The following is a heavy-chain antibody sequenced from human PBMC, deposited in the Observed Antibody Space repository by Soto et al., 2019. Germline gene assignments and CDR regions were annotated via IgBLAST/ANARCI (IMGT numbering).Heavy chain of an antibody. D-gene: IGHD2-2*01. V-gene: IGHV1-2*02. Sequence: ASVKVSCKASRYTFTPYDIFWVRQSPGQGLEWMGWIKPDSGDTHYAQNFQGRVTMTRDASINTAYMELNNLVSDDTAVYYCARRSSTYLNEIIYDPWGQGTLVTVSS. J-gene: IGHJ5*02. CDR3: ARRSSTYLNEIIYDP. CDR1: RYTFTPYD. CDR2: IKPDSGDT.